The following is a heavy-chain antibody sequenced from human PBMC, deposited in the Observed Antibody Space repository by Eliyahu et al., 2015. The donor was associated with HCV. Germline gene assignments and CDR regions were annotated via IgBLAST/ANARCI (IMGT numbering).Heavy chain of an antibody. CDR1: GFTFXSHA. CDR3: ARESYYDIVTGYHPYYLDS. J-gene: IGHJ4*02. V-gene: IGHV1-3*01. D-gene: IGHD3-9*01. Sequence: QVQLVQSGAEVKKPGASVKISCXASGFTFXSHAFXWVRQAPGQRLEWXGWINAGNGNTRFSQKXQGRVTSSRDTSASTAFLELSSVRSEDTAVYYCARESYYDIVTGYHPYYLDSWGQGTLLTVSS. CDR2: INAGNGNT.